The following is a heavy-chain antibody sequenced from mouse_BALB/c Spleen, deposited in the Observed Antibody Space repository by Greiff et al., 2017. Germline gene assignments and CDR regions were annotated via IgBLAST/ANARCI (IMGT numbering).Heavy chain of an antibody. CDR3: ARYGYPFYAMDY. CDR1: GFTFSDYG. J-gene: IGHJ3*01. Sequence: EVKLMESGGGLVQPGGSRKLSCAASGFTFSDYGMAWVRQAPGKGPEWVAFISNLAYSIYYADTVTGRFTISRENAKNTLYLEMSSLRSEDTAMYYCARYGYPFYAMDYWGQGTLVTVSA. D-gene: IGHD1-2*01. CDR2: ISNLAYSI. V-gene: IGHV5-15*02.